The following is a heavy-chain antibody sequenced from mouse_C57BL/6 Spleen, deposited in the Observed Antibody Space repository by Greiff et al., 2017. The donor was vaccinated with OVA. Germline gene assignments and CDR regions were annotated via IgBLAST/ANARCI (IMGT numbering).Heavy chain of an antibody. CDR1: GYTFTDYY. D-gene: IGHD4-1*01. Sequence: VQLQQSGPELVKPGASVKISCKASGYTFTDYYMNWVKQRHGKSLEWIGDINPNNGGTSYNQKFKGKATFTVDKSSSTAYMELRSLTSEDSAVYYCARSGTGTGSWYFDVWGTVTTVTVSS. J-gene: IGHJ1*03. CDR3: ARSGTGTGSWYFDV. CDR2: INPNNGGT. V-gene: IGHV1-26*01.